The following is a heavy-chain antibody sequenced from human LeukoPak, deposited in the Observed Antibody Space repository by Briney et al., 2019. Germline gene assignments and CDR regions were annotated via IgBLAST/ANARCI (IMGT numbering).Heavy chain of an antibody. CDR1: GYIFTGYF. J-gene: IGHJ4*02. V-gene: IGHV1-2*02. D-gene: IGHD3-10*01. CDR3: ARAGGLPEEID. CDR2: INPNSGGT. Sequence: ASVKVSFKASGYIFTGYFMHWVRQAPGQGLEWMGWINPNSGGTNYAQKFQGRVIMTRDTSISTAYMELSRLRSDDTAVYYCARAGGLPEEIDWGQGTLVTVSS.